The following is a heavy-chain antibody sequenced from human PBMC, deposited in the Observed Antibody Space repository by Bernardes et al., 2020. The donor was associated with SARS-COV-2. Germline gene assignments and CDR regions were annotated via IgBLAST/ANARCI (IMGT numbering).Heavy chain of an antibody. CDR2: ISSSSSTI. CDR1: GFTFNTYS. CDR3: ARDNLRRGDY. J-gene: IGHJ4*02. D-gene: IGHD4-17*01. V-gene: IGHV3-48*02. Sequence: GGSLRLSCATSGFTFNTYSMNWVRQAPGKGLEWVSYISSSSSTIYYADSVKGRFTISRDNAKNSLYLQMNSLRDEDTAVYYCARDNLRRGDYWGQGTLVTVSS.